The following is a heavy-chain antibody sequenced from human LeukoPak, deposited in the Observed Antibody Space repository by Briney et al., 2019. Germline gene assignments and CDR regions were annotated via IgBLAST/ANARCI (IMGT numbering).Heavy chain of an antibody. CDR3: ARGFYYYDSSGYDDWYFDL. CDR1: GYTFTAYY. V-gene: IGHV1-2*02. J-gene: IGHJ2*01. D-gene: IGHD3-22*01. Sequence: ASVKVSCKASGYTFTAYYMYWVRQAPGQGLEWMGWINPNTGGTNSAQKFQGRVTMTRDTSISTAYMELKRLSSDDTAVYFCARGFYYYDSSGYDDWYFDLWGRGTLVTVSS. CDR2: INPNTGGT.